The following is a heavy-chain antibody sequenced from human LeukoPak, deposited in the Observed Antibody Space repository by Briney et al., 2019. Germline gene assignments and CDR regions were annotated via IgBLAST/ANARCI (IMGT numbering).Heavy chain of an antibody. Sequence: SETLSLTCNVSGGSFGNYYWNWIRQSPGKGLEWIGYIYSSGITNYNPSLKTRVTISVGPSENQFSLTLNSVNASDTAVYFCARQGYGDFGGWFDPWGQGIPIIVSS. D-gene: IGHD4-17*01. CDR3: ARQGYGDFGGWFDP. CDR1: GGSFGNYY. V-gene: IGHV4-59*08. J-gene: IGHJ5*02. CDR2: IYSSGIT.